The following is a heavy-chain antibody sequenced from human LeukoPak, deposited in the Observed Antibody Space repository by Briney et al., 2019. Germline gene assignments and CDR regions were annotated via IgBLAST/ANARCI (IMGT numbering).Heavy chain of an antibody. CDR3: ARVGAMVRGVSYWYFDL. CDR1: GGSISSHY. D-gene: IGHD3-10*01. V-gene: IGHV4-59*11. Sequence: SETLSLTCTVSGGSISSHYWSWIRQPSGKGLEWIGYIYYSGSTNYNPSLKSRVTISVDTSKNQFSLKLSSVTAADTAVYYCARVGAMVRGVSYWYFDLWGRGTLVTVSS. J-gene: IGHJ2*01. CDR2: IYYSGST.